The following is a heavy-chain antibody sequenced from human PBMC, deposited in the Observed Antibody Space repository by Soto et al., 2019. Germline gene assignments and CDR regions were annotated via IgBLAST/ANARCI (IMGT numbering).Heavy chain of an antibody. CDR1: GFTFNSYG. J-gene: IGHJ6*02. Sequence: GGSLRLSCAESGFTFNSYGMHWVRQVPGTGIEWVAVIWYDGSNKYYADSVKGRFTISRDNSKNTLYLQMNSLRAEGTAVYYCAREVVVVAATRYYYYGTDVWGQGTTVTVSS. CDR3: AREVVVVAATRYYYYGTDV. V-gene: IGHV3-33*01. CDR2: IWYDGSNK. D-gene: IGHD2-15*01.